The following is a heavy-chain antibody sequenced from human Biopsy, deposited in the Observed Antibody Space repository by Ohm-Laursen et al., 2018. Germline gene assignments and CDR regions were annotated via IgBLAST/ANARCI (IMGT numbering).Heavy chain of an antibody. CDR2: IYPNNGDT. V-gene: IGHV1-2*02. D-gene: IGHD3-22*01. CDR3: TTGGSGFYYPFDP. Sequence: GATVKISCKGVGYTFTGYYIHWVRQAPGQGLEWMGYIYPNNGDTKYAQNFQGRVTMTRDTSVSTAYMDLTGLTSDDTAVYYCTTGGSGFYYPFDPWGQGTLVTVSS. J-gene: IGHJ5*02. CDR1: GYTFTGYY.